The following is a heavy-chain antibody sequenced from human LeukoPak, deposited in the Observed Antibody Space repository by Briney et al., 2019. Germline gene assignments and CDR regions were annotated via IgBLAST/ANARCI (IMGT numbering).Heavy chain of an antibody. CDR3: ARVITGTPVNWFDP. CDR1: GYSISSGYY. Sequence: SETLSLTCAVSGYSISSGYYWGWIRQPPGKGXXXXGSIYHSGSTYYNPSLKSRVTISVDTSKNQFSLKLSSVTAADTAVYYCARVITGTPVNWFDPWGQGTLVTVSS. V-gene: IGHV4-38-2*01. D-gene: IGHD1-20*01. CDR2: IYHSGST. J-gene: IGHJ5*02.